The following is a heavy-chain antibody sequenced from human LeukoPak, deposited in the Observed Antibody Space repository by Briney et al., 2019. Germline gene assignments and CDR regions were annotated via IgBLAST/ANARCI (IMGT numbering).Heavy chain of an antibody. CDR1: GFTFSSYS. CDR2: ISSSSSTI. CDR3: ARDLLGGATSNWFDP. J-gene: IGHJ5*02. V-gene: IGHV3-48*01. D-gene: IGHD1-26*01. Sequence: GGSLRLSCAASGFTFSSYSMNWVRQAPGKGLEWVSYISSSSSTIYYADSVKGRFTISRDNAKNSLYLQMNSLRAEDTAVYYCARDLLGGATSNWFDPWGQGTLVTVSS.